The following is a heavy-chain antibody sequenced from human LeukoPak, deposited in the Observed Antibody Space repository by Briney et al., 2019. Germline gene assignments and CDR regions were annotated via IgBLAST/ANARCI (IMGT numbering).Heavy chain of an antibody. CDR2: IYHSGST. CDR1: GYSISSGYY. Sequence: PSETLSLTCAVSGYSISSGYYWGWIRQPPGNGLEWIGRIYHSGSTYYNPSLKSRVTISAHTSKNQFSLKLRCVRAADTAVYYCARRIEGLTMVRGLGFDPWGQGTMVTVSS. D-gene: IGHD3-10*01. V-gene: IGHV4-38-2*01. CDR3: ARRIEGLTMVRGLGFDP. J-gene: IGHJ5*02.